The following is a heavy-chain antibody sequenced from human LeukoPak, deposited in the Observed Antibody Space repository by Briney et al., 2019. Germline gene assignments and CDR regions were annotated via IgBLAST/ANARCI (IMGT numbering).Heavy chain of an antibody. J-gene: IGHJ4*02. D-gene: IGHD4-17*01. Sequence: GGSLRLSCAASGFTFSSYTINCVRQAPGKGLEWVSSISSGSTNIYYADSVKGRFTISRDNAKNSLYLQMNSLRDEDTAVYYRARGRDSDYAFDYWGQGTLVTVSS. CDR2: ISSGSTNI. CDR1: GFTFSSYT. CDR3: ARGRDSDYAFDY. V-gene: IGHV3-21*01.